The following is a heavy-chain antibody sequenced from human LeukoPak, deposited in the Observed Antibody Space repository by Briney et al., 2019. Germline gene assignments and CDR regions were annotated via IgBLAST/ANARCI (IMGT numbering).Heavy chain of an antibody. J-gene: IGHJ4*02. V-gene: IGHV3-15*01. CDR2: IKSKTYGGTT. CDR3: TTATSY. Sequence: AGSLRLSCAASGFTFSDAWMSWVRQPPGRGLEWVGRIKSKTYGGTTDYAASVKGRFSISRDDSKNTVYLQMSSLKTEDTAVYYCTTATSYWGEGSLVTVSS. CDR1: GFTFSDAW.